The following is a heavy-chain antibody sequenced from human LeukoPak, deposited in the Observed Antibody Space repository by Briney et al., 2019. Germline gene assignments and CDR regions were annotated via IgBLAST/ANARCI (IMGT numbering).Heavy chain of an antibody. D-gene: IGHD6-13*01. J-gene: IGHJ4*02. CDR2: IKKDGSEK. CDR3: ARGNLIAAAGTSYFDY. Sequence: GESLRPSCVVAAPSSSSIWMSWVRHVPGEGLEWVAKIKKDGSEKIYVDSGTGRFTISRDNAKNSLYLQMNSLRAEDTAVYYCARGNLIAAAGTSYFDYWGQGTLVTVSS. V-gene: IGHV3-7*01. CDR1: APSSSSIW.